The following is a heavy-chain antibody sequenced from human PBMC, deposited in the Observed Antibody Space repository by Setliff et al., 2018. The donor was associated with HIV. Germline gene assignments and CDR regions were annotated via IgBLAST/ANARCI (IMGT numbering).Heavy chain of an antibody. Sequence: SETLSLTCAVSGYSISSGYFWGWIRQPPGKGLERIDSLYHSGTNFYNPSLKSRVSISLDTSTNRFSLKLNSVTAADTAIYYCARQVGSQYSYWAYYFDSWGQGALVTVSS. CDR1: GYSISSGYF. CDR3: ARQVGSQYSYWAYYFDS. V-gene: IGHV4-38-2*01. CDR2: LYHSGTN. J-gene: IGHJ4*02. D-gene: IGHD5-18*01.